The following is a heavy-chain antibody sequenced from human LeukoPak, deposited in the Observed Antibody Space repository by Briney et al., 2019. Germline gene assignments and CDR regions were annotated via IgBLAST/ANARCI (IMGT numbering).Heavy chain of an antibody. D-gene: IGHD3-10*01. J-gene: IGHJ2*01. Sequence: GGSLRLSCAASGFPFSDYSMNWVRQAPGKGLEWVSSISSSGDYIYSADSVKGRFTISRDNAKNSLYLQMTNLSAEDTAVYFCVRDLVRGVHPVFYFYLWGRGTLVTVSS. CDR3: VRDLVRGVHPVFYFYL. CDR1: GFPFSDYS. V-gene: IGHV3-21*01. CDR2: ISSSGDYI.